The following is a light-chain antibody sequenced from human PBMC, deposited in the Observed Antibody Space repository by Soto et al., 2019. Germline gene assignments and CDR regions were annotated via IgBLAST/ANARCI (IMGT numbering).Light chain of an antibody. Sequence: QSALTQPASVSGSPGQSITMSCTGTSRDVGGYDYVSWYQQHPGKAPKLMIFEVSNRPSGISNRFSGSKSGNTASLTISGLQAEDEADYYCSSYTTSSTAVFGGGTQLTVL. J-gene: IGLJ7*01. CDR3: SSYTTSSTAV. V-gene: IGLV2-14*01. CDR1: SRDVGGYDY. CDR2: EVS.